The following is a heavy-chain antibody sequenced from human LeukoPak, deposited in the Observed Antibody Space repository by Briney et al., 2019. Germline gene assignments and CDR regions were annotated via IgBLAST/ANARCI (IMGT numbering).Heavy chain of an antibody. CDR1: GGSISSYY. CDR2: ISYSGST. Sequence: PSETLSLTGTVSGGSISSYYWSWIRQPPGKGLDWIGYISYSGSTNYNPSLKSRVTISVDTSKNQFSLKLSSVTAADTAVYYCESLHGYGSGRPWGQGTLVTVSS. CDR3: ESLHGYGSGRP. D-gene: IGHD3-10*01. V-gene: IGHV4-59*08. J-gene: IGHJ5*02.